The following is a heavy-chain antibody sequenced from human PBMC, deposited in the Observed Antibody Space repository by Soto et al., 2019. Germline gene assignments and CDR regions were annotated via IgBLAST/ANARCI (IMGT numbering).Heavy chain of an antibody. CDR3: TRDRGGNFYGGFDY. CDR1: GFTFNNYW. V-gene: IGHV3-74*01. Sequence: LRLSCAASGFTFNNYWMHWVRQAPGKGLVWVSRINIEGSTTDYADSVRGRFAISRDNAKNTLYLQINSLRDEDTAVYYCTRDRGGNFYGGFDYWGRGTLVTVSS. CDR2: INIEGSTT. D-gene: IGHD1-26*01. J-gene: IGHJ4*02.